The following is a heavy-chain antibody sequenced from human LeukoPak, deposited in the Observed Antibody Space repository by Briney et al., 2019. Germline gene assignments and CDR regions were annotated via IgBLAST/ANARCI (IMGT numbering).Heavy chain of an antibody. Sequence: GRSLRLSCAASGFTFSSYAMHWVRQAPGKGLEWVAVISYDGSNKYYADSVKGRFTISRDNSKNTLYLQVNSLRAEDTAVYYCARDYWWNYDYWGQGTLVTVSS. D-gene: IGHD1-7*01. CDR3: ARDYWWNYDY. CDR1: GFTFSSYA. V-gene: IGHV3-30-3*01. J-gene: IGHJ4*02. CDR2: ISYDGSNK.